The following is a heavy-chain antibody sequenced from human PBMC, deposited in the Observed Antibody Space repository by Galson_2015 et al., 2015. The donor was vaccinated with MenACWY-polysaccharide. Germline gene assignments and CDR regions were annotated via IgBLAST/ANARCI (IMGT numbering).Heavy chain of an antibody. J-gene: IGHJ4*02. Sequence: SLRLSCAASGFIFNTYGMAWARQAPGKGLEWVANIKQDGSEKYYVDSVKGRFTISRDNAKTSLYLQMNSLRAEDTAMYYCASQTWTGYFDYWGQGILVTVSS. D-gene: IGHD3-10*01. CDR1: GFIFNTYG. CDR2: IKQDGSEK. V-gene: IGHV3-7*03. CDR3: ASQTWTGYFDY.